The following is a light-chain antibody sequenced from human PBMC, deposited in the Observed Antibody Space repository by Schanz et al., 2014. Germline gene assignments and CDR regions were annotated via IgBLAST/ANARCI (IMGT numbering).Light chain of an antibody. CDR1: SSDVGSYNL. CDR2: DVN. V-gene: IGLV2-14*02. CDR3: SSYGGISVV. Sequence: QSVLTQPASVSGSPGQSITISCTGTSSDVGSYNLVSWYQQHPGKAPKLMIFDVNQRPSGVPDRFSGSKSGNTASLTVSGLQAEDEADYYCSSYGGISVVFGGGTKLTVL. J-gene: IGLJ2*01.